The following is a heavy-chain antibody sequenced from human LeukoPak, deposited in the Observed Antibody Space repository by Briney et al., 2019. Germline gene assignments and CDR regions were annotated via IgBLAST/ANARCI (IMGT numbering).Heavy chain of an antibody. CDR2: INPNSGST. J-gene: IGHJ4*02. D-gene: IGHD6-19*01. CDR3: ARGKGDSSGWLVNFDY. V-gene: IGHV1-46*01. Sequence: ASVKVSCKASGYTFTGYYMHWVRQAPGQGLEWMGWINPNSGSTSYAQKFQGRVTMTRDTSTSTVYMELSSLRSEDTAVYYCARGKGDSSGWLVNFDYWGQGTLVTVSS. CDR1: GYTFTGYY.